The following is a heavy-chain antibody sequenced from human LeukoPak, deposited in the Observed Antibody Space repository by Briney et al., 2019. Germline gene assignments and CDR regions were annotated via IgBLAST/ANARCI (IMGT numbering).Heavy chain of an antibody. CDR3: ARAPTGYSYGPYYYYYYGMDV. D-gene: IGHD5-18*01. CDR2: MNPDSGNT. J-gene: IGHJ6*02. Sequence: ASVKVSCKASGYTFTSYDINWVRQAPGQGLEWMGWMNPDSGNTGYAQKFQGRVTMTRNTSISTAYMELSSLRSEDTAVYYCARAPTGYSYGPYYYYYYGMDVWGQGTTVTVSS. V-gene: IGHV1-8*01. CDR1: GYTFTSYD.